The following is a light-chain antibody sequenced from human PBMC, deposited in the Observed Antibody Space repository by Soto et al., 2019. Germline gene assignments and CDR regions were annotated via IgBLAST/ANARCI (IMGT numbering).Light chain of an antibody. CDR1: QGIGNY. V-gene: IGKV1-27*01. Sequence: DIQMTQAPSSLSASGGDRVTITCRASQGIGNYLSWYQQKPGKVPKLLIYTSSTLQSGVPSRFSGSGSGTDFTLTISNLQPEDVATYYCQKHNAAPLTFGGGTKVEIK. CDR3: QKHNAAPLT. CDR2: TSS. J-gene: IGKJ4*01.